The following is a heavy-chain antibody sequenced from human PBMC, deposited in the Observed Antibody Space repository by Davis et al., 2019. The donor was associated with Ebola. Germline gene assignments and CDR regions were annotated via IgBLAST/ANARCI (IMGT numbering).Heavy chain of an antibody. Sequence: PGGSLRLSCAASGFTFSNAWMSWVRQAPGKGLEWVGRIKSKTDGGTTDYAAPVKGRFTISRDDSKNTLYLQMNSLKTEDTAVYYCTTDRTMITFGGVIASFDYWGQGTLVTVSS. CDR3: TTDRTMITFGGVIASFDY. D-gene: IGHD3-16*02. CDR2: IKSKTDGGTT. V-gene: IGHV3-15*01. CDR1: GFTFSNAW. J-gene: IGHJ4*02.